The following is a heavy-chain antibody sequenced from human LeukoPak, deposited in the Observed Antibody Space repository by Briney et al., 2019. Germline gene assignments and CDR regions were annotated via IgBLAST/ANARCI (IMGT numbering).Heavy chain of an antibody. J-gene: IGHJ4*02. D-gene: IGHD4-23*01. CDR1: GGPISSCDYY. V-gene: IGHV4-30-4*01. CDR2: IYYSGST. Sequence: PSQTLSLTCTVSGGPISSCDYYWRRIRQPPGKGLEWNGYIYYSGSTYYNPSLKSRVTISVDTSKNQFSLKLSSVTAADTAVYYCARDLLNEGNHLDYWGQGTLVTVSS. CDR3: ARDLLNEGNHLDY.